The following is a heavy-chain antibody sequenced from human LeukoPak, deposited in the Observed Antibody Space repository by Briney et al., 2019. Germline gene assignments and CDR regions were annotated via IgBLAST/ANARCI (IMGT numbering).Heavy chain of an antibody. CDR3: ARDLGQYYDTSDNWFDP. V-gene: IGHV3-9*01. CDR1: GFTFDDYA. J-gene: IGHJ5*02. D-gene: IGHD3-22*01. CDR2: ISWNSGSI. Sequence: PGRSQRLSCAASGFTFDDYAMHWVRQAPGKGLEWVSGISWNSGSIGYADSVKGRFTISRDNAKNSLYLQMNSLRAEDTAVYYCARDLGQYYDTSDNWFDPWGQGTLVTVSS.